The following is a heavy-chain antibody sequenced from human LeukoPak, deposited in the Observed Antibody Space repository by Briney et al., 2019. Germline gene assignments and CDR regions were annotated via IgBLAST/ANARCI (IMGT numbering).Heavy chain of an antibody. D-gene: IGHD6-19*01. CDR1: GFTFSSYA. Sequence: GGSLRLSFAASGFTFSSYAMSWVRQAPGKGLEWVSAISGSGGSTYYTDSVKGRFTISRDNSKNTLYLQMNSLRAEDTAVYYCAKQVAGTSLFDYWGQGTLVTVSS. J-gene: IGHJ4*02. V-gene: IGHV3-23*01. CDR2: ISGSGGST. CDR3: AKQVAGTSLFDY.